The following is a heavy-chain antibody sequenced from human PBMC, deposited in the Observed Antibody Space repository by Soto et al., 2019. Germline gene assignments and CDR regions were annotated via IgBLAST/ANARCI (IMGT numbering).Heavy chain of an antibody. CDR3: TRDGVTIFGVVSDAFDI. CDR2: ISSKAYGGTT. J-gene: IGHJ3*02. CDR1: GFTFGDYA. D-gene: IGHD3-3*01. V-gene: IGHV3-49*03. Sequence: GGSLILSCTASGFTFGDYAMSWFRQAPGKGLEWVGFISSKAYGGTTEYAASVKGRFTISRDDSKSIAYLQMNSLKTEDTAVYYCTRDGVTIFGVVSDAFDIWGQGTMVTVSS.